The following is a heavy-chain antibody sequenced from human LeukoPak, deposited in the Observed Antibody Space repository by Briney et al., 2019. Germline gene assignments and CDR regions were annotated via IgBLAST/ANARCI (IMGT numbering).Heavy chain of an antibody. V-gene: IGHV4-59*01. CDR2: TFYSGRT. D-gene: IGHD3-22*01. Sequence: SETLSLTCTVSGGSIRNDYWSWIRQPPGKGLEWIGYTFYSGRTNYNPSLKSRVTMSVDTSKSQFSLKLTSVTAADTAVYYCARGDDSPDYWGQGTLVTVSS. CDR1: GGSIRNDY. CDR3: ARGDDSPDY. J-gene: IGHJ4*02.